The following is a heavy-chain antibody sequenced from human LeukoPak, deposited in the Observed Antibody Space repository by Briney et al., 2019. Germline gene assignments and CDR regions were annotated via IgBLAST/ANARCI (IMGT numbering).Heavy chain of an antibody. D-gene: IGHD3-10*01. CDR1: GGSISSSSYY. V-gene: IGHV4-39*01. J-gene: IGHJ3*02. Sequence: SETLSLTCTVSGGSISSSSYYWGWIRQPPGKGLEWIGSIYYSGSTYYNPSLKSRVTISVDTSKNQFSLKLSSVTAADTAVYYCARVPLWFGELLRDAFDIWGQGTMVTVSS. CDR3: ARVPLWFGELLRDAFDI. CDR2: IYYSGST.